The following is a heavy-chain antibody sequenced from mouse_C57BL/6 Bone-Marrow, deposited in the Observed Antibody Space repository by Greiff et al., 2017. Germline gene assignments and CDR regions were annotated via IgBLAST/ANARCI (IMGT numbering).Heavy chain of an antibody. Sequence: QVQLKESGPGLVQPSQSLSITCTVSGFSLTSYGVHWVRQSPGQGLEWLGVIWSGGSTDYNAAFISRLSISKDNSKSQVFFKMNRLQADDTARYYCARKGGDAMEYWGQGTSVTVSS. V-gene: IGHV2-2*01. CDR3: ARKGGDAMEY. CDR2: IWSGGST. J-gene: IGHJ4*01. CDR1: GFSLTSYG.